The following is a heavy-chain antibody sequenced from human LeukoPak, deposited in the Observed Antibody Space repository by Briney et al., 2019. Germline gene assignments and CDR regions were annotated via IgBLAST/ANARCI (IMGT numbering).Heavy chain of an antibody. CDR2: IFYSGST. J-gene: IGHJ3*02. CDR3: ASSSSGSYYNDFDI. D-gene: IGHD3-10*01. Sequence: ASETLSLTCSVSGGSIRNYYWTWIRQPPGKGLEWIGYIFYSGSTNYNPSLKSRVTISLDTSKNHFSLKLNSVTAADTAVYYCASSSSGSYYNDFDIWGQGTMVTVAS. CDR1: GGSIRNYY. V-gene: IGHV4-59*01.